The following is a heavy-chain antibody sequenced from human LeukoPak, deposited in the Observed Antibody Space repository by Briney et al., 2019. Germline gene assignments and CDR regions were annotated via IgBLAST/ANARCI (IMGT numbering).Heavy chain of an antibody. D-gene: IGHD7-27*01. CDR2: IYHSGST. V-gene: IGHV4-38-2*01. CDR3: ARGTDANWGFNYYYMDV. CDR1: GYSISSGYY. Sequence: SETLSLTCAVSGYSISSGYYWGWIRQPPGKGLEWIGSIYHSGSTYYNPSLKSRVTISVDTSENQFSLKLSSVTAADTAVYYCARGTDANWGFNYYYMDVWGKGTTVTVSS. J-gene: IGHJ6*03.